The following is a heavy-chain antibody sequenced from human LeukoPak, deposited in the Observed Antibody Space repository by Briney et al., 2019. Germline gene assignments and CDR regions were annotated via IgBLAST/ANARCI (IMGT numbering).Heavy chain of an antibody. V-gene: IGHV4-59*08. CDR1: RVSLSSYY. J-gene: IGHJ3*02. CDR3: ARRRFSYGDNDAFDI. D-gene: IGHD5-18*01. CDR2: IYYSGGT. Sequence: SETLSLTCTISRVSLSSYYWSWIRQSPGKGPEWIGYIYYSGGTNYNPSVKSRVTISVDRSTNHFSLKVRSVTAADTAVYYCARRRFSYGDNDAFDIWGQGTMVTVSS.